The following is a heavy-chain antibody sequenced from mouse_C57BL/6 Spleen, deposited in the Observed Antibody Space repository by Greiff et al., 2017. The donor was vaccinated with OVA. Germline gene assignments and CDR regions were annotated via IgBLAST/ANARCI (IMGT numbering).Heavy chain of an antibody. V-gene: IGHV1-52*01. J-gene: IGHJ4*01. CDR1: GYTFTSYW. D-gene: IGHD2-4*01. CDR3: ARGDYDYDDGRGMDD. Sequence: QVQLQQPGAELVRPGSSVKLSCKASGYTFTSYWMHWVKQRPIQGLEWIGNIDPSDSETHYNQKFKDKATLTVDKSSSTADMQLSSLTSEDSAVYYCARGDYDYDDGRGMDDWGQGTSVTVSS. CDR2: IDPSDSET.